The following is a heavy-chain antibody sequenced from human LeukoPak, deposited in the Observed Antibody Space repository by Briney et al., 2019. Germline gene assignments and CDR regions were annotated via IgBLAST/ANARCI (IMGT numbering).Heavy chain of an antibody. Sequence: ASVKVSCKASGGTFSSYTISRVRQAPGQGLEWMGRIIPILGIANYAQKFQGRVTITADKSTSTAYMELSSLRSEDTAVYYCARGSTMVRGPGDYYYYGMDVWGQGTTVTVSS. CDR3: ARGSTMVRGPGDYYYYGMDV. J-gene: IGHJ6*02. CDR2: IIPILGIA. D-gene: IGHD3-10*01. CDR1: GGTFSSYT. V-gene: IGHV1-69*02.